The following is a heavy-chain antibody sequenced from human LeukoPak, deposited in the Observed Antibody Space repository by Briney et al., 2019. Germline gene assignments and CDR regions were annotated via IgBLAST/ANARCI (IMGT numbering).Heavy chain of an antibody. CDR1: TFSSYW. J-gene: IGHJ4*02. D-gene: IGHD5-24*01. CDR3: QAEDGIQYGQNPLFDL. V-gene: IGHV4-39*07. CDR2: AYYSGLT. Sequence: TFSSYWMSWVRQAPGKGLDWLGSAYYSGLTYYNSSLKNRLQISISTSKDQISLKLISVSAADTAVYFFQAEDGIQYGQNPLFDLWGQGTLVTVSS.